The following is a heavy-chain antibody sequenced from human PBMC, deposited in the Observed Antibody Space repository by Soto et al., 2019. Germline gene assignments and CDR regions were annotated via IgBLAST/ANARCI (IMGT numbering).Heavy chain of an antibody. CDR3: ARMGSGMDV. CDR2: ISYDGSNK. J-gene: IGHJ6*02. Sequence: GGSLRLSCAASGFTFSSYAMHWVRQAPGKGLEWVAVISYDGSNKYYADSVKGRFTISRDNSKNTLYLQMNSLRAEDTAVYYCARMGSGMDVWGQGTTVTVSS. CDR1: GFTFSSYA. V-gene: IGHV3-30-3*01. D-gene: IGHD2-15*01.